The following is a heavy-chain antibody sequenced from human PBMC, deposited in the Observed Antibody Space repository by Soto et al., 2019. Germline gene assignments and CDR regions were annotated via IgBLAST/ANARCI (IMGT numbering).Heavy chain of an antibody. CDR2: IKQDGSEK. Sequence: PGGSLRLSCAASGFTFSSYWMSWVRQAPGKGLEWVANIKQDGSEKYYVDSVKGRFTISRDNAKNSLYLQMNSLRAEDTAVYYCARETIRANDAFDIWGQGTMVTVSS. V-gene: IGHV3-7*01. J-gene: IGHJ3*02. D-gene: IGHD1-20*01. CDR3: ARETIRANDAFDI. CDR1: GFTFSSYW.